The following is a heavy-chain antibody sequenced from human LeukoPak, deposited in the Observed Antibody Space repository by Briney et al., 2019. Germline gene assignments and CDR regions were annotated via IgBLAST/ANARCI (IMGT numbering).Heavy chain of an antibody. J-gene: IGHJ6*02. D-gene: IGHD3-3*01. CDR2: IWYDGSNK. V-gene: IGHV3-33*01. CDR1: GFTFSSYG. Sequence: PGGSLRLSCAASGFTFSSYGMHWVRQAPGKGVEWVAVIWYDGSNKYYADSVKGRFTISRDNSKNTLYLQMNSLRAEDTAVYYCARQESLRSLEWLPHYYYYYGMDVWGQGTTVTVSS. CDR3: ARQESLRSLEWLPHYYYYYGMDV.